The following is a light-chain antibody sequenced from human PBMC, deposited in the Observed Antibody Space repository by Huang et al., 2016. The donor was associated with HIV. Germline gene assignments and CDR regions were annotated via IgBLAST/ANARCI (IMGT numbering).Light chain of an antibody. CDR1: QGISSY. Sequence: IQLTQSPSSLSASVGDRVTITCRASQGISSYLAWYQQKPGKAPKLLIYSSSTLQSGVPSRFSGSGSGTDFTLTISSLQPEDFATYYCQQLNSYPEGFTFGPGTKVDIK. CDR3: QQLNSYPEGFT. J-gene: IGKJ3*01. CDR2: SSS. V-gene: IGKV1-9*01.